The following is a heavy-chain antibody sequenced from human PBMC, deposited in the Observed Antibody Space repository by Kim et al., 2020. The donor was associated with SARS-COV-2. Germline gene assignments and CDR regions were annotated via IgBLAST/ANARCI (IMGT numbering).Heavy chain of an antibody. Sequence: GGSLRLSCAASGFTFSNYAMTWVRQAPGKGLEWVSAISSGGVTTYYADSVKGRFTISRDNSKNTLSLQMNSLRAEDTAIYYCAKKEPKYYYGSGSYEDY. CDR1: GFTFSNYA. V-gene: IGHV3-23*01. CDR2: ISSGGVTT. D-gene: IGHD3-10*01. J-gene: IGHJ4*01. CDR3: AKKEPKYYYGSGSYEDY.